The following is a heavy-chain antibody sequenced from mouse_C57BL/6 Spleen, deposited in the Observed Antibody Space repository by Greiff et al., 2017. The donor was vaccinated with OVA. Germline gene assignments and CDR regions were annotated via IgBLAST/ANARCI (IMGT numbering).Heavy chain of an antibody. CDR1: GYTFTDYY. Sequence: EVQLQQSGPELVKPGASVKISCKASGYTFTDYYMNWVKQSHGKSLEWIGDINPNNGGTSYNQKFKGKATLTVDKSSSTAYMELRSLTSEDSAVYYCARGGSSYGFDVWGTGTTVTVSS. CDR3: ARGGSSYGFDV. D-gene: IGHD1-1*01. CDR2: INPNNGGT. V-gene: IGHV1-26*01. J-gene: IGHJ1*03.